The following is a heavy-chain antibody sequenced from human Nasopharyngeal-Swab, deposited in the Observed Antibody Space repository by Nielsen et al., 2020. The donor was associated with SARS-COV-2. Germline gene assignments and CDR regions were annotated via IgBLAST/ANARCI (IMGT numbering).Heavy chain of an antibody. Sequence: SVKVSCKASGGTFSSYAISWVRQAPGQGLEWMGGIIPIFGTANYAQKFQGRVAITADESTSTAYMELSSLRSEDTAVYYCAAGGTGAARPYYYYGMDVWGQGTTVTVSS. J-gene: IGHJ6*02. CDR2: IIPIFGTA. CDR1: GGTFSSYA. D-gene: IGHD6-6*01. CDR3: AAGGTGAARPYYYYGMDV. V-gene: IGHV1-69*13.